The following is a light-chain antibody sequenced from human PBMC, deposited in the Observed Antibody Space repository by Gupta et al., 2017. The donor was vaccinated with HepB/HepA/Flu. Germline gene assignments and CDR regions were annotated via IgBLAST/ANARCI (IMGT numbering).Light chain of an antibody. CDR2: NNN. J-gene: IGLJ3*02. V-gene: IGLV1-51*01. CDR3: ATGDSSRSGGV. CDR1: SSKIGNNY. Sequence: SVWTQPPSVSAAPGQKVTISCSGSSSKIGNNYVYWYQQLPGAAPKLLIYNNNNRPSGVAERFSGSKSGTSATLDITGLQTGDEADYYCATGDSSRSGGVFGGGTKLTVL.